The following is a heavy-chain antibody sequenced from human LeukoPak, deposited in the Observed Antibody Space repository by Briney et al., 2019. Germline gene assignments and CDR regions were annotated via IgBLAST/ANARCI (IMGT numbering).Heavy chain of an antibody. D-gene: IGHD3-10*01. CDR1: GFTFDHYA. V-gene: IGHV3-9*01. Sequence: GGSLRLSCAASGFTFDHYAMHWVRQAPGKGVEWDSGISWNSDSISYADSVKGRFTISRDNPKHSLYLQMNSLRAEDTALYYCAKAGHYHFDYWGQGTLVTVSS. CDR3: AKAGHYHFDY. CDR2: ISWNSDSI. J-gene: IGHJ4*02.